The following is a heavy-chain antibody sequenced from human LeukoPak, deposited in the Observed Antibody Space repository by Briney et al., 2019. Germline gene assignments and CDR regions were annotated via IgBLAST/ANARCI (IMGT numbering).Heavy chain of an antibody. CDR2: IKDRSEGGTT. CDR3: TTGTLLSQDY. V-gene: IGHV3-15*01. J-gene: IGHJ4*02. Sequence: GGSLRLSCAASGFIVSDAWMSWVRQVPGKGLEWVGRIKDRSEGGTTDYAAPVKDRFVISRDESKNTLYLQVSGLKTEDTGVYYCTTGTLLSQDYWGQGTLVIVS. CDR1: GFIVSDAW. D-gene: IGHD3-16*02.